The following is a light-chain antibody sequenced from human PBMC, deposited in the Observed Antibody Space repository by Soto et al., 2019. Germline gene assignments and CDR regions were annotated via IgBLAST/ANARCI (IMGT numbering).Light chain of an antibody. CDR2: GTS. Sequence: EIVLTQSPGTLSLSPGERATLSCRVSQTISSSYLAWYQQKPGQAPRLLIYGTSNRATGIPDRFSGSGSGTDFTLTISRLEPEDFAVYYCQQYDLSPYTFGLGTKLEIK. J-gene: IGKJ2*01. V-gene: IGKV3-20*01. CDR3: QQYDLSPYT. CDR1: QTISSSY.